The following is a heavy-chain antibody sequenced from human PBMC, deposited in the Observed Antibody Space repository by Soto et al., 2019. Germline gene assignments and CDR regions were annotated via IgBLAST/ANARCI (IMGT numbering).Heavy chain of an antibody. CDR1: GFTFSSFA. J-gene: IGHJ6*02. CDR3: AKRRGAMIYAITVYGMDV. V-gene: IGHV3-23*01. D-gene: IGHD2-8*01. Sequence: EVQLLESGGGLVQPGGSLRLSCAASGFTFSSFALNWVRQAPGKGLEWVSIISGSADSTFYADSVKGRFTISRDNSKNMLYLKINSLRAEDTAVYYCAKRRGAMIYAITVYGMDVWGQGTTVTVSS. CDR2: ISGSADST.